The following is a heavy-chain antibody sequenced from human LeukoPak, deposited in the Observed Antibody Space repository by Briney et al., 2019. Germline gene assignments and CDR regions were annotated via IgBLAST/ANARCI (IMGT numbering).Heavy chain of an antibody. Sequence: GASVKVSCKASGYTFTSYDINWVRQATGQGLEWMGWISAYNGNTNYAQKLQGRVTMTTDTSTSTAYMELRSLRSDDTAVYYCARDDDSSGYSYWGQGTLVTVSS. CDR2: ISAYNGNT. CDR1: GYTFTSYD. CDR3: ARDDDSSGYSY. D-gene: IGHD3-22*01. J-gene: IGHJ4*02. V-gene: IGHV1-18*01.